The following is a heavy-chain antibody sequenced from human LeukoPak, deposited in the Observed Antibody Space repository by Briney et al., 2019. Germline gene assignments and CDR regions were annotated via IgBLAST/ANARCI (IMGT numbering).Heavy chain of an antibody. CDR1: GYTFTSYY. CDR2: INPSGGST. Sequence: ASVKVSCKASGYTFTSYYIHWVRQAPGQGLEWMGIINPSGGSTSYAQKFQGRVTVTRDTSTSTVYMELSSLRFDDTAVYYCARGTMAAAVEYFDYWGQGTLVTVSS. V-gene: IGHV1-46*01. J-gene: IGHJ4*02. D-gene: IGHD6-13*01. CDR3: ARGTMAAAVEYFDY.